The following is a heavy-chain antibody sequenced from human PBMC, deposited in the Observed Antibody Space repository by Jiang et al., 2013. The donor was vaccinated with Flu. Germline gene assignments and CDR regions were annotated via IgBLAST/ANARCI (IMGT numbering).Heavy chain of an antibody. CDR3: ARDRWVVRGVITPQVWFDP. J-gene: IGHJ5*02. D-gene: IGHD3-10*01. V-gene: IGHV7-4-1*01. Sequence: QSGSELKKPGASVKVSCKASGYTSTSYAMNWVRQAPGQGLEWMGWINTNTGNPTYAQGFTGRFVFSLDTSVSTAYLQICSLKAEDTAVYYCARDRWVVRGVITPQVWFDPVGPGNPGHRLL. CDR1: GYTSTSYA. CDR2: INTNTGNP.